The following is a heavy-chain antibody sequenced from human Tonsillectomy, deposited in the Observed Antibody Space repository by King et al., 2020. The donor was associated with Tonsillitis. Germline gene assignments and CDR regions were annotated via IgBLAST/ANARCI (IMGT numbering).Heavy chain of an antibody. Sequence: QLQESGPGLVKPSETLSLTRTVSGYSISSGYYWGWIRQPPGKGLEWIGSIYHSGSTYYNPSLKSRVTISVDTSKNQFSLKLSSVTAADTAVYYWARYPYDSVWGSYLTGAFDIWGRGTMVTVSS. J-gene: IGHJ3*02. CDR1: GYSISSGYY. CDR2: IYHSGST. CDR3: ARYPYDSVWGSYLTGAFDI. D-gene: IGHD3-16*01. V-gene: IGHV4-38-2*02.